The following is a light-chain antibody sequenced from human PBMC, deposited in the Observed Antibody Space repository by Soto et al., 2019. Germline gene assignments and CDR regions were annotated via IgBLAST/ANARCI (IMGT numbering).Light chain of an antibody. V-gene: IGLV4-60*02. CDR1: SGHSTYI. CDR3: ETWDTNVVV. CDR2: LEGSGSY. J-gene: IGLJ2*01. Sequence: QSVLTQSSSASASLGSSVKLTCTLSSGHSTYIIAWHQQQPGKAPRYLMKLEGSGSYNKGSGIPDRFSGSSSGADRYLTISTLQCEDEADYYCETWDTNVVVFGGGTKLTVL.